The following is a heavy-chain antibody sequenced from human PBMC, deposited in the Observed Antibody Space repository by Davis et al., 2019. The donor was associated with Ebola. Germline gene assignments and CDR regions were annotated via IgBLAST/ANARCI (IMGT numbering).Heavy chain of an antibody. V-gene: IGHV3-9*01. D-gene: IGHD5-24*01. Sequence: SLKISCAASGFTFDDYAMHLVRQAPGKGLEWVSGISWNSGSIGYVDSVKGRFTISRDNAKNSLYLQMNSLRAEDTAVYYCARKRWLQLYYFDYWGQGTLVTVSS. CDR1: GFTFDDYA. CDR3: ARKRWLQLYYFDY. CDR2: ISWNSGSI. J-gene: IGHJ4*02.